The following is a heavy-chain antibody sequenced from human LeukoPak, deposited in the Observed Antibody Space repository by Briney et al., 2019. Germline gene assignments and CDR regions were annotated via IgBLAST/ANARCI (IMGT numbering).Heavy chain of an antibody. Sequence: GGSLRLSCAASGFTFSSYAMSWVRQAPGEGLEWVSAISGSGGSTYYADSVKGRFSISRDNSKNTLYLQMDSLRGEDTAVYYCAKDFRIGYSAHFDYWGQGALVTVPS. V-gene: IGHV3-23*01. CDR1: GFTFSSYA. D-gene: IGHD2-21*01. CDR2: ISGSGGST. CDR3: AKDFRIGYSAHFDY. J-gene: IGHJ4*02.